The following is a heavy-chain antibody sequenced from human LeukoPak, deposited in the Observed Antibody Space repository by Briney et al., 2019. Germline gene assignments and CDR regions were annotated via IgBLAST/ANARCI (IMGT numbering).Heavy chain of an antibody. CDR1: GFTFSSYG. CDR2: IKEDGSEK. D-gene: IGHD6-6*01. V-gene: IGHV3-7*01. J-gene: IGHJ5*02. CDR3: GSSSGRNNWFDP. Sequence: GGSLRLSCAASGFTFSSYGMHWVRQAPGKGLEWVANIKEDGSEKYYVDSVKGRFTISRDNAKNSLYLQMNSLRAEDTAVYYCGSSSGRNNWFDPWGQGTLVIVSS.